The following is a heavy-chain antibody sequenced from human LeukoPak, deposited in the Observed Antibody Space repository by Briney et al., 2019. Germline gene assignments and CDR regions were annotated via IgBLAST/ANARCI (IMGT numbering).Heavy chain of an antibody. D-gene: IGHD3-10*01. CDR1: GGSISSYY. V-gene: IGHV4-4*07. CDR2: IYTSGST. Sequence: PSETLSLTCTISGGSISSYYWSWIRQPAGKGLEWIGRIYTSGSTNYNPSLKSRVTMSVDTSKNQFSLKLSSVTAADTAVYYCARAGGRGVPYYYYMDVWGKGTTVTVSS. CDR3: ARAGGRGVPYYYYMDV. J-gene: IGHJ6*03.